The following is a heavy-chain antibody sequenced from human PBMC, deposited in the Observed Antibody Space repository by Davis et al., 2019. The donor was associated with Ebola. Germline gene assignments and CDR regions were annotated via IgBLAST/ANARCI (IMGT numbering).Heavy chain of an antibody. CDR3: ARGDIVVVVALRDHYYYGMDV. Sequence: HTGGSLRLSCAASGFTFSSYWMHWVRQAPGKGLVWVSRINSDGSSTSYADSVKGRFTISRDNAKNTLYLQMNSLRAEDTAVYYCARGDIVVVVALRDHYYYGMDVWGQGTTVTVSS. D-gene: IGHD2-15*01. CDR1: GFTFSSYW. J-gene: IGHJ6*02. V-gene: IGHV3-74*01. CDR2: INSDGSST.